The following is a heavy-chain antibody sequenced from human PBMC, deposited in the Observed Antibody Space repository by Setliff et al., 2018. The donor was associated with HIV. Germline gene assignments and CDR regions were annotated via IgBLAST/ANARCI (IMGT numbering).Heavy chain of an antibody. Sequence: PGGSLRLSCAASGITFSNYGMHWVRQAPGKGLEWVAVIWYDGNNKYYADSVKGRFTISRDNFKNTLYLQMNSLRAEDTAVYYCAKDSNYRGVAVRRGFYLDCWGQGKLVTVSS. J-gene: IGHJ4*02. CDR2: IWYDGNNK. D-gene: IGHD3-10*01. CDR1: GITFSNYG. V-gene: IGHV3-30*02. CDR3: AKDSNYRGVAVRRGFYLDC.